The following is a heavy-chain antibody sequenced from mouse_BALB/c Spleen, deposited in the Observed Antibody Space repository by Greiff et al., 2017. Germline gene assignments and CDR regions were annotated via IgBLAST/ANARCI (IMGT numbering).Heavy chain of an antibody. CDR1: GFSLTSYG. J-gene: IGHJ4*01. Sequence: QVQLKQSGPGLVAPSQSLSITCTVSGFSLTSYGVHWVRQPPGKGLEWLGVIWAGGSTNCNSALMSRLSISKDNSKSQVFLKMNSLQTDDTAMYYCARDHDYDGDYYAMDYWGQGTSVTVSS. CDR3: ARDHDYDGDYYAMDY. V-gene: IGHV2-9*02. CDR2: IWAGGST. D-gene: IGHD2-4*01.